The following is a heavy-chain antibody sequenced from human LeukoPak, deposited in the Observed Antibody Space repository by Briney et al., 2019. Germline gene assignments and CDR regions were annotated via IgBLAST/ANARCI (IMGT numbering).Heavy chain of an antibody. CDR1: GGSISSSNW. J-gene: IGHJ6*02. V-gene: IGHV4-4*02. Sequence: SGTLSLTCAVSGGSISSSNWWSWVRQPPGKGLEWIGEIYHSGSTNYNPSLKSRVTISVDKSKNQFSLKLSSVTAADTAVYYCARGPYYYDSSGYYYTEYYYGMDVWGQGTTVTVSS. CDR2: IYHSGST. CDR3: ARGPYYYDSSGYYYTEYYYGMDV. D-gene: IGHD3-22*01.